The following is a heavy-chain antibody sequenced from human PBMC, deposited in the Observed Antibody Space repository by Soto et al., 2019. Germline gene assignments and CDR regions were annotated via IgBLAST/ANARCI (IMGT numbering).Heavy chain of an antibody. D-gene: IGHD4-17*01. CDR2: INPSGGST. J-gene: IGHJ4*02. CDR3: AREPYGGNEYDY. Sequence: ASVKVSCKASGYTFTSYYMHWVRQAPGQGLEWMGIINPSGGSTSYAQKFQGRVTITRDTSASTAYMELSSLRSDDTAVYYCAREPYGGNEYDYWGQGTQVTVSS. V-gene: IGHV1-46*01. CDR1: GYTFTSYY.